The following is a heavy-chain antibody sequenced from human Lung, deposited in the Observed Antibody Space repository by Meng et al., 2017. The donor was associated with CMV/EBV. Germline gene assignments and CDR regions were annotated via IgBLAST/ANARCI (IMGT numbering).Heavy chain of an antibody. J-gene: IGHJ6*02. CDR3: TKGRYYYAMDV. V-gene: IGHV3-9*01. CDR1: GFTFDDYA. CDR2: ISWNSGSI. Sequence: LXXTASGFTFDDYAMHWVRQPPGKGLEWVSRISWNSGSIGYADSVKGRFTISRDNAKNSLYLQMNSLRAEDTALYYCTKGRYYYAMDVWGQGTTVTVSS.